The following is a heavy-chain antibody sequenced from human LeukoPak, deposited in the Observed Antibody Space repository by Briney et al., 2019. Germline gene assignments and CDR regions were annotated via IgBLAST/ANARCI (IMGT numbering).Heavy chain of an antibody. J-gene: IGHJ4*02. CDR1: GGSISSGGYY. V-gene: IGHV4-30-2*01. CDR3: ASTTYYDFWSGYVPFDY. Sequence: PSETLSLTCTVSGGSISSGGYYWSWIRQPPGKGLEWIGYIYHSGSTYYNPSLKSRVTISVDRSKNQFSLKLSSVTAADTAVYYCASTTYYDFWSGYVPFDYWGQGTLVTVSS. CDR2: IYHSGST. D-gene: IGHD3-3*01.